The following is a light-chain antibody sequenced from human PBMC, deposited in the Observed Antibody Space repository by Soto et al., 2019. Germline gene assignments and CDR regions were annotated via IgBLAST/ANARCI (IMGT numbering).Light chain of an antibody. V-gene: IGKV1-39*01. CDR1: QSIGNF. CDR3: QQSYTSPAFT. CDR2: DAS. Sequence: DIQMTQSPSSLSASIGDRVSITCRASQSIGNFLNWYQQKPGKVPKLLIYDASNLHSGVPSRFSGSGSGTEFTLTISSLQLEDFAAYYCQQSYTSPAFTFGPGTRVNAK. J-gene: IGKJ3*01.